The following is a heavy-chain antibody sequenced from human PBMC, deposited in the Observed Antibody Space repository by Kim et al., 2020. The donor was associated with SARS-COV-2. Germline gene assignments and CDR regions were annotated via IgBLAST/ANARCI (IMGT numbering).Heavy chain of an antibody. CDR2: ISYDGSNK. V-gene: IGHV3-30*18. CDR3: AKEGQGRRDMVRGPYY. D-gene: IGHD3-10*01. CDR1: GFTFSSYG. Sequence: GGSLRLSCAASGFTFSSYGMHWVRQAPGKGLEWVAVISYDGSNKYYADSVKGRFTISRDNSKNTLYLQMNSLRAEDTAVYYCAKEGQGRRDMVRGPYYWGQGTLVTVSS. J-gene: IGHJ4*02.